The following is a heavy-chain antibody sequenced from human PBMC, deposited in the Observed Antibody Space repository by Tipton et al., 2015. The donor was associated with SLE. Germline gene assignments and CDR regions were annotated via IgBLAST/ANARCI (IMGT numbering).Heavy chain of an antibody. CDR1: GFTFSNAW. CDR3: TTDHYYGSGSYSTFDY. D-gene: IGHD3-10*01. J-gene: IGHJ4*02. V-gene: IGHV3-15*01. CDR2: IKSKTDGGTT. Sequence: GSLRLSCAASGFTFSNAWMSWVRQAPGKGLEWDGRIKSKTDGGTTDYAAPVKGRFTISRDDSKNTLYLQMNSLKTEDTAVYYCTTDHYYGSGSYSTFDYWGQGTLVTVSS.